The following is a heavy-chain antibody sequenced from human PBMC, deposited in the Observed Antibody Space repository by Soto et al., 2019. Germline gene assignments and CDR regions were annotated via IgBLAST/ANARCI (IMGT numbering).Heavy chain of an antibody. J-gene: IGHJ4*02. CDR2: INYSGIT. V-gene: IGHV4-34*01. CDR3: ARRDGDYLGVGYFDF. Sequence: SETLSLTCAVYGGSFSPYYWSWIRQTPGKGLEWIAEINYSGITNFNPSLKSRVTMSVDTSKSQISMKLSSMTAADTAMYYCARRDGDYLGVGYFDFWGQGSMVTVSS. D-gene: IGHD4-17*01. CDR1: GGSFSPYY.